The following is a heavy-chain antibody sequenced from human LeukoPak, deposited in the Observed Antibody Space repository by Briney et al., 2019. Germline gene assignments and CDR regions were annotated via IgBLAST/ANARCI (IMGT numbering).Heavy chain of an antibody. J-gene: IGHJ4*02. D-gene: IGHD6-13*01. CDR1: GGSISSGGYY. CDR3: ARRPRSYSSSWIDY. Sequence: PSQTLSLTCTVSGGSISSGGYYWSWIRQHPGKGLEWIGYIYYSGSTYYDPSLKSRVTISVDTSKNQFSLKLSSVTAADTAVYYCARRPRSYSSSWIDYWGQGTLVTVSS. CDR2: IYYSGST. V-gene: IGHV4-31*03.